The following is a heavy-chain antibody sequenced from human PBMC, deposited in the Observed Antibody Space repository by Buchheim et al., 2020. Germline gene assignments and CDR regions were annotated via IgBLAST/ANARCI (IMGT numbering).Heavy chain of an antibody. CDR1: GGSISSYY. CDR2: IYYSGST. Sequence: QVQLQESGPGLVKPSETLSLTCTVSGGSISSYYWRWIRQPPGKGLEWIGDIYYSGSTNYNPSLKSRVTISVETSKNQYSLHLCSVTAADTAVYYCARGGYSYGPFDYWGQGTL. J-gene: IGHJ4*02. D-gene: IGHD5-18*01. CDR3: ARGGYSYGPFDY. V-gene: IGHV4-59*01.